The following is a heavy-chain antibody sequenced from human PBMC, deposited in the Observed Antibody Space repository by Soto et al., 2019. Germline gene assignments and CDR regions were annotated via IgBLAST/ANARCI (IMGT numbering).Heavy chain of an antibody. J-gene: IGHJ4*02. CDR1: GYTFTNYY. CDR2: INPTGGST. CDR3: ARNDKSGLDY. Sequence: ASVKVSCKASGYTFTNYYMHWVRQAPGQGLEWMGFINPTGGSTSYAQKFQGRVNMTRDTSTSTVYMDLSSLRSEDTAVYYCARNDKSGLDYWGQGTLVTVSS. V-gene: IGHV1-46*01. D-gene: IGHD1-1*01.